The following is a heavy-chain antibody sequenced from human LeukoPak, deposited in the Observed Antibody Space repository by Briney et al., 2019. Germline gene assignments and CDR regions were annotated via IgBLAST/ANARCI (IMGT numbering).Heavy chain of an antibody. CDR1: GFTFSEHY. CDR2: IYNSDSTT. CDR3: ERGHYGLDV. J-gene: IGHJ6*02. V-gene: IGHV3-11*01. Sequence: GGSLRLSCAASGFTFSEHYMSWIRQAPGKGLEWVSYIYNSDSTTYYADSVGGRFTMSRDNARNSGYLQMSSLRPEDTAVYYCERGHYGLDVWGQGTTVTVSS.